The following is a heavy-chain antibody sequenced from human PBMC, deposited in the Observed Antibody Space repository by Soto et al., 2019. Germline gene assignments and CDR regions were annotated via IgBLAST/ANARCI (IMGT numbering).Heavy chain of an antibody. CDR2: IYYSGST. J-gene: IGHJ6*03. Sequence: QLQLQESGPGLVKPSETLSLTYTVSGGSISSSSYYWGWIRQPPGKGLAWIGRIYYSGSTYYNPSLKSQATISVDTSKNQFTLKLSSVTAADTAVYYCARQDKAYYYYMDVWGKGTTVTVSS. CDR3: ARQDKAYYYYMDV. V-gene: IGHV4-39*01. CDR1: GGSISSSSYY.